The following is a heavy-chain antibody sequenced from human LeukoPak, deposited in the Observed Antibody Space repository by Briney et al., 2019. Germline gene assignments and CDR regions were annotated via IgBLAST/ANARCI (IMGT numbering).Heavy chain of an antibody. J-gene: IGHJ4*02. CDR1: DFSFITYA. D-gene: IGHD3-10*01. CDR2: VGPSGART. V-gene: IGHV3-23*01. CDR3: AKGSGNGYGSGPFDY. Sequence: GGSLRLSCAASDFSFITYAMSWVRQAPGKGLEWVSGVGPSGARTYYADSVKGRFTISRDNSKNTVSLQMSSLRAEDTALYYCAKGSGNGYGSGPFDYWGQGTLVTVSS.